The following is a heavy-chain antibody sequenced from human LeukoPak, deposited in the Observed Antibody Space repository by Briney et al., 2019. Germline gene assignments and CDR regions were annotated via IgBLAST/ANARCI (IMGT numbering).Heavy chain of an antibody. CDR2: INTNTGNP. Sequence: GASVKVSCKASGYTFTGYYMHWVRQAHGQGLEWMGWINTNTGNPTYAQGFTGRFVFSLDTSVSTAYLQISSLKAEDTAVYYCARDSPQWEPGLYYYYYYGMDVWGQGTTVTVSS. CDR1: GYTFTGYY. V-gene: IGHV7-4-1*02. CDR3: ARDSPQWEPGLYYYYYYGMDV. J-gene: IGHJ6*02. D-gene: IGHD1-26*01.